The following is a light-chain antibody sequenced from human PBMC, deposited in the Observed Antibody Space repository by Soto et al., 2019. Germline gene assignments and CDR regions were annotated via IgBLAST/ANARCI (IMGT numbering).Light chain of an antibody. J-gene: IGKJ5*01. V-gene: IGKV1-9*01. Sequence: DIQLTQSPSFLSASVGDRVPITCRASQGISSYLAWYQQKPGKAPNLLIHTASSLQTGVPSRFSGSGSGTEFTLTISSLQPEDFATYYCQQRHSYPITFGQGTRLEIK. CDR1: QGISSY. CDR3: QQRHSYPIT. CDR2: TAS.